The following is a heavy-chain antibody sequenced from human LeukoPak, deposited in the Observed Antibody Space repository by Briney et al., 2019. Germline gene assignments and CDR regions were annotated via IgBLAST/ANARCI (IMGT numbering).Heavy chain of an antibody. CDR2: INHRGDT. J-gene: IGHJ4*03. CDR3: ARGPTISETGYFDY. V-gene: IGHV4-34*01. CDR1: GGSFSAYY. D-gene: IGHD1-1*01. Sequence: SETLSLTCAVYGGSFSAYYWSWIRQSPGKGLEWMAEINHRGDTNYNPSVKSRVSISVDTSKNQFSLKVTSLTAADTAVYYCARGPTISETGYFDYWGQGTLVTVSS.